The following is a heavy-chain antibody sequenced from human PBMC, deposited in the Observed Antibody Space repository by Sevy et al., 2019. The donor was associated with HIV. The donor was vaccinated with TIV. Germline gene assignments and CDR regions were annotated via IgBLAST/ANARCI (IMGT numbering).Heavy chain of an antibody. CDR2: INPNSGGT. CDR3: ARDYGDDGAGAFDI. D-gene: IGHD4-17*01. J-gene: IGHJ3*02. CDR1: GYTFTGYY. V-gene: IGHV1-2*04. Sequence: ASVKVSCKASGYTFTGYYMHCVRQAPGQGLEWMGWINPNSGGTNYAQKFQGWVTMTRDTSISTAYMELSRLRSDDTAVYYCARDYGDDGAGAFDIWGQGTMVTVSS.